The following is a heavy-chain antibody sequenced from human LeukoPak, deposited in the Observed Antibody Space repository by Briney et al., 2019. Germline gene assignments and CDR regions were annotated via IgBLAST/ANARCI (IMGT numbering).Heavy chain of an antibody. CDR3: ARRFATPGNVVVPAASYYYYYYGMDV. CDR1: GGTFSSYA. D-gene: IGHD2-2*01. CDR2: IIPIFGTA. V-gene: IGHV1-69*13. Sequence: ASVKVSCKASGGTFSSYAISWVRQAPGQGLEWMGGIIPIFGTANYAQKFQGRVTITADESTSTAYMELSSLRSEDTAAYYCARRFATPGNVVVPAASYYYYYYGMDVWGQGTTVTVSS. J-gene: IGHJ6*02.